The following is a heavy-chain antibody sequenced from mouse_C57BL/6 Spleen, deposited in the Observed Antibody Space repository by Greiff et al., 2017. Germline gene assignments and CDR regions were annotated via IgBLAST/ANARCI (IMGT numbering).Heavy chain of an antibody. D-gene: IGHD2-12*01. V-gene: IGHV5-17*01. Sequence: EVKVVESGGGLVKPGGSLKLSCAASGFTFSDYGMHWVRQAPEKGLEWVAYISSGSSTIYYADTGKGRFTISREHAKNTRFLQMTSLRSEDTAMYYCARVTTGGFDYWGQGTTLTVSS. CDR3: ARVTTGGFDY. J-gene: IGHJ2*01. CDR1: GFTFSDYG. CDR2: ISSGSSTI.